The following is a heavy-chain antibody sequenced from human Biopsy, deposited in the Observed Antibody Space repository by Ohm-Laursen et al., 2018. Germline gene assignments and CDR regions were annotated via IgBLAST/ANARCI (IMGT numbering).Heavy chain of an antibody. V-gene: IGHV3-33*01. D-gene: IGHD6-19*01. CDR3: ASDRDSSGSFRWNH. CDR1: GLSFSTYG. Sequence: SLRLSCTASGLSFSTYGMHWVRQAPGKGLEWVAVIWYDGSKKYYADSVKGRFTITRDNSKNTLYLQMNSLRAEDTAVYYCASDRDSSGSFRWNHWGQGTLATVSS. CDR2: IWYDGSKK. J-gene: IGHJ5*02.